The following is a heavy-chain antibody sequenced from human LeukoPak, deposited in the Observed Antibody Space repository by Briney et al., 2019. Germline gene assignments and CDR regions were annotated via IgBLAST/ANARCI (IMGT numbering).Heavy chain of an antibody. J-gene: IGHJ3*02. CDR3: AKNEAAAGTSDAFDI. V-gene: IGHV3-7*03. D-gene: IGHD6-13*01. CDR2: IKQDGSEK. Sequence: GGSLRLSCAASGFTFSSYWMSWVRQAPGKGLEWVANIKQDGSEKYYVDSVKGRFTISRDNSKNTLYLQMNSLRAEDTAVYYCAKNEAAAGTSDAFDIWGQGTMVTVSS. CDR1: GFTFSSYW.